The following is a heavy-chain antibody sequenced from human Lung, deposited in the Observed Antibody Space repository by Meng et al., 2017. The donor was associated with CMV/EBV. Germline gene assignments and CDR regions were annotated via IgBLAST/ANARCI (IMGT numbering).Heavy chain of an antibody. CDR1: GGSFSGYY. CDR2: INHSGST. Sequence: SETLSLTXXXYGGSFSGYYWSWIRQPPGKGLEWIGEINHSGSTNYNPSLKSRVTISVDTSKNQFSLKLSSVTAADTAVYYCARARVVPAYYYGLDVWGQGTTVTVSS. CDR3: ARARVVPAYYYGLDV. D-gene: IGHD2-2*01. V-gene: IGHV4-34*01. J-gene: IGHJ6*02.